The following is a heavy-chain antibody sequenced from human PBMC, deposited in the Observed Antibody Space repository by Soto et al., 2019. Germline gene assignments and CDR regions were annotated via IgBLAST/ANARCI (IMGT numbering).Heavy chain of an antibody. CDR3: ARGGRSIAARPFDY. V-gene: IGHV1-69*01. D-gene: IGHD6-6*01. J-gene: IGHJ4*02. Sequence: QVQLVQSGAEVKKPGSSVKVSCKASGGTFSSYAISWVRQAPGQGLEWMGGIIPIFGTANYAQKFQGRVTITADESTSTAYMELSCLRSEDTAVYYCARGGRSIAARPFDYWGQGTLVTVSS. CDR1: GGTFSSYA. CDR2: IIPIFGTA.